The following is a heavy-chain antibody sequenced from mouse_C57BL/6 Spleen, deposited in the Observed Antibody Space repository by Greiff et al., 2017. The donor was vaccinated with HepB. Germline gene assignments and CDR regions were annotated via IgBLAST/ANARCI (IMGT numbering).Heavy chain of an antibody. CDR1: GYTFTSYW. J-gene: IGHJ4*01. V-gene: IGHV1-7*01. CDR3: SKIYDGYYDYAMDY. D-gene: IGHD2-3*01. CDR2: INPSSGYT. Sequence: QVQLQQSGAELAKPGASVKLSCKASGYTFTSYWMHWVKQRPGQGLEWIGYINPSSGYTKYNQKFKDKATLPADKSSSTAYMQLSSLTYEDSAVYYCSKIYDGYYDYAMDYWGQGTSVTVSS.